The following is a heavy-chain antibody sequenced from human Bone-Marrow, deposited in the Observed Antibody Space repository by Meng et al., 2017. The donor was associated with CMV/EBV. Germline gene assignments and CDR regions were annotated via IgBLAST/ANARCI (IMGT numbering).Heavy chain of an antibody. CDR3: ARGAVNVDYYNFKGMDV. J-gene: IGHJ6*01. CDR1: GFTFSDYY. Sequence: GESLKISCAASGFTFSDYYMTWIRQAPGKGLEWISYISNSATTMYYADSVKGRFTISRDNAKNSLYLQMNSLSAEDTAVYYCARGAVNVDYYNFKGMDVWGQGPTVTGSS. CDR2: ISNSATTM. D-gene: IGHD6-19*01. V-gene: IGHV3-11*04.